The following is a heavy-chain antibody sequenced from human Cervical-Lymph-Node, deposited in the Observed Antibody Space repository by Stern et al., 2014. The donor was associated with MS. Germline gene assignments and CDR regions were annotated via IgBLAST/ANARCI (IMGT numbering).Heavy chain of an antibody. CDR3: ALGGFGHYFEY. CDR2: IIPIMGTA. D-gene: IGHD3-10*01. J-gene: IGHJ4*02. CDR1: GGTFSSSD. V-gene: IGHV1-69*01. Sequence: QVQLVQYGAEVQKPGSSVKVSCRASGGTFSSSDISWVRQAHGQGLEWMGGIIPIMGTANYAQKYQGRVTITADEYTSTAYMELSSLRSEDTAIYYCALGGFGHYFEYWGQGTLVTVSS.